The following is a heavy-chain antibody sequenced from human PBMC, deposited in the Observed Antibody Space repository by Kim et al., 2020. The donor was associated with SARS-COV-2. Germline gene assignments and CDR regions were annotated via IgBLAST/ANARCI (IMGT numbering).Heavy chain of an antibody. V-gene: IGHV4-4*02. CDR3: ARASYDSSGYYRGDY. Sequence: SETLSLTCAVSGGSISSSNWWSWVRQPPGKGLEWIGEIYHSGSTNYNPSLKSRVTISVDKSKNQFSLKLSSVTAADTAVYYCARASYDSSGYYRGDYWGQGTLVTVSS. J-gene: IGHJ4*02. CDR1: GGSISSSNW. D-gene: IGHD3-22*01. CDR2: IYHSGST.